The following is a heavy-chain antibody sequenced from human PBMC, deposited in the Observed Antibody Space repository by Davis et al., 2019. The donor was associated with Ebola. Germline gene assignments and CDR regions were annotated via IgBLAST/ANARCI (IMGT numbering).Heavy chain of an antibody. CDR1: GFTFSSYW. Sequence: PGGSLRLSCAASGFTFSSYWMHWVRQAPGKGLVWVSRINSDGSSTSYADSVKGRFTISRDNAKNTLYLQMNSLRAEDTAVYYCAKDRIAVAGEQGLFDYWGQGTLVTVSS. CDR2: INSDGSST. CDR3: AKDRIAVAGEQGLFDY. D-gene: IGHD6-19*01. J-gene: IGHJ4*02. V-gene: IGHV3-74*01.